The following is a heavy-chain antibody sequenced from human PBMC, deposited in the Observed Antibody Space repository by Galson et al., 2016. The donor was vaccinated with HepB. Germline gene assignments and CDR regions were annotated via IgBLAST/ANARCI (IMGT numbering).Heavy chain of an antibody. Sequence: ETLSLTCSVSGGSITNRNYYWVWIRQPPGKELEWIGSVYYSGNTYYNPSLKSRVTISVDTSKSRFSLKVNSVTAADTAIYYCARHLGAGWFDPWGQGTLVTVSS. CDR3: ARHLGAGWFDP. D-gene: IGHD1-26*01. CDR2: VYYSGNT. V-gene: IGHV4-39*01. J-gene: IGHJ5*02. CDR1: GGSITNRNYY.